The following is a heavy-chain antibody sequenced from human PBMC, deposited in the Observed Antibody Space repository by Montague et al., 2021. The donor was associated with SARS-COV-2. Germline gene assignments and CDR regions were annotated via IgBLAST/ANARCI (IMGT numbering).Heavy chain of an antibody. CDR1: GDSIGSGGFY. Sequence: TLSLTCSVSGDSIGSGGFYCTWIRHLPGKGLEWLGNIYHSGSTYFNPSLKSRLTMSVDTSKQHFSLNLTSVTAADTAVYYCARGGFYDCAATSCTTTDAFDIWGQGTVVTVSS. D-gene: IGHD2-2*01. J-gene: IGHJ3*02. CDR2: IYHSGST. CDR3: ARGGFYDCAATSCTTTDAFDI. V-gene: IGHV4-31*03.